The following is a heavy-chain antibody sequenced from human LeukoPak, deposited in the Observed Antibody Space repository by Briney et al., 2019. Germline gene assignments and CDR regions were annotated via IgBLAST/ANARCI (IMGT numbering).Heavy chain of an antibody. CDR2: INPNSGGT. CDR3: ARLDYYDSSGYYHVDDAFDI. V-gene: IGHV1-2*06. CDR1: GYTFTGYY. D-gene: IGHD3-22*01. J-gene: IGHJ3*02. Sequence: ASVKVSCKAFGYTFTGYYMHWVRQAPGQGLEWMGRINPNSGGTNYAQKFQGRVTMTRDTSISTAYMELSRLRSDDTAVYYCARLDYYDSSGYYHVDDAFDIWGQGTMVTVSS.